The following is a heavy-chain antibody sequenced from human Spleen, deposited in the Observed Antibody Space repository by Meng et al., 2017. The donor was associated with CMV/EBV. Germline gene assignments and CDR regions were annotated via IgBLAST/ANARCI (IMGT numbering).Heavy chain of an antibody. CDR1: GYTFTGYY. D-gene: IGHD6-13*01. CDR3: ARSNVAAAGLDWYFDL. CDR2: INPNSGDT. Sequence: CKASGYTFTGYYIHWVRQAPGQGLEWMGWINPNSGDTNYAQKFQGRVTMTGDASISMELSRLRSDDTAVYYCARSNVAAAGLDWYFDLWGRGTLVTVSS. V-gene: IGHV1-2*02. J-gene: IGHJ2*01.